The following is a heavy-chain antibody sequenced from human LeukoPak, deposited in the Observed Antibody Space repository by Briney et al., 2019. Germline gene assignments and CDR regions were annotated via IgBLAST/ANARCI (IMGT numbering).Heavy chain of an antibody. D-gene: IGHD2-2*03. Sequence: AGESLKISCKGSGYSFTNYWIGWVLQMPGKGLEWMVIIYPGDSDTRYSPSFQGQVTISADKSISTAYLQWSSLKASDTAMYYCARNSAGYYYSMDVWGQGTTVTVSS. J-gene: IGHJ6*02. V-gene: IGHV5-51*01. CDR2: IYPGDSDT. CDR1: GYSFTNYW. CDR3: ARNSAGYYYSMDV.